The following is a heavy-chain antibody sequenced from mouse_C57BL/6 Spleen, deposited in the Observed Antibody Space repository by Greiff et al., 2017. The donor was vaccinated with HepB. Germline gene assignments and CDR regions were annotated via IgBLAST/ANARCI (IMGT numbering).Heavy chain of an antibody. CDR1: GYTFTNYW. D-gene: IGHD1-1*01. CDR2: IYPGGGYT. CDR3: ARYYYGSRGAMDY. J-gene: IGHJ4*01. Sequence: VMLVESGAELVRPGTSVKMSCKASGYTFTNYWIGWAKQRPGHGLEWIGDIYPGGGYTNYNEKFKGKATLTADKSSSTAYMQFSSLTSEDSAIYYCARYYYGSRGAMDYWGQGTSVTVSS. V-gene: IGHV1-63*01.